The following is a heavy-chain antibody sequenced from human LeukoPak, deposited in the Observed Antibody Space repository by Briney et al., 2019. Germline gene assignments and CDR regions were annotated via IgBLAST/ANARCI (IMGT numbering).Heavy chain of an antibody. J-gene: IGHJ6*03. CDR3: AREGAGYSSSPYYYYYMDV. CDR2: ISSSSSYI. D-gene: IGHD6-6*01. V-gene: IGHV3-21*01. Sequence: PGGSLRLSCAASGFTFSSYSMNWVRQAPGKGLEWVSSISSSSSYIYYADSVKGRFTISRDNAKNSLYLQMNSLRAEDTAVYYCAREGAGYSSSPYYYYYMDVWGKGTTVTVSS. CDR1: GFTFSSYS.